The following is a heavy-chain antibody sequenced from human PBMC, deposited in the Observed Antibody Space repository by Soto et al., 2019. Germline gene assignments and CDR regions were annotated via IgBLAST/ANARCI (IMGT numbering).Heavy chain of an antibody. D-gene: IGHD3-22*01. CDR2: SRSRANSYAT. J-gene: IGHJ4*02. CDR3: ASLIYDSSNFYDVEY. Sequence: EVQLVESGGGLVQPGGSLRLSCAGSGLTFSGSSFHWVRQASGKGLEWVGRSRSRANSYATTYAASGKGRFTISRDESKNTTYLQMNSLRPEDTAVYYCASLIYDSSNFYDVEYWGQGTLVTVSS. CDR1: GLTFSGSS. V-gene: IGHV3-73*02.